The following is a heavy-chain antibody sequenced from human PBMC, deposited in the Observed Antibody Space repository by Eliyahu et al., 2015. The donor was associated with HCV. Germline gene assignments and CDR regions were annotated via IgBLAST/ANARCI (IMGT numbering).Heavy chain of an antibody. CDR1: GYTFTTYG. J-gene: IGHJ5*02. Sequence: QVQLVQSGAEVKKPGASVKVSCKASGYTFTTYGISWVRQAPGEGLEWRGWIRGYNGDTNYAQDXQGRLTMTTDTSTSTAYMEMRSLRFEDTAVYYCVRDFNCSGGNCIDCFDPWGQGTLVTVSS. D-gene: IGHD2-15*01. CDR3: VRDFNCSGGNCIDCFDP. CDR2: IRGYNGDT. V-gene: IGHV1-18*01.